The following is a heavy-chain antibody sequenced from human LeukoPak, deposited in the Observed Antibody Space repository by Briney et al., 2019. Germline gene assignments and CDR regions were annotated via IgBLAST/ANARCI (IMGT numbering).Heavy chain of an antibody. CDR3: ASSYYYDSSGNSAFDY. V-gene: IGHV1-3*01. D-gene: IGHD3-22*01. CDR1: GYTFTSYA. J-gene: IGHJ4*02. Sequence: ASVKVSCKASGYTFTSYAMHWVRQAPGQRLEWMGWINAGNGNTKYSQKFQGRVTITRDTSASTAYMELSSLRSEDTAVYYCASSYYYDSSGNSAFDYWGQGTLVTVSS. CDR2: INAGNGNT.